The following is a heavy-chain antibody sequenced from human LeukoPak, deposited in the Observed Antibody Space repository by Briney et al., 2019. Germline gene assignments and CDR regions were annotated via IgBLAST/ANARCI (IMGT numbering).Heavy chain of an antibody. CDR1: GGSFSGYY. CDR2: IYYSGST. Sequence: SETLSLTCAVYGGSFSGYYWSWIRQPPGKGLEWIGYIYYSGSTNYNPSLKSRVTISVDTSKNQFSLKLSSVTAADTAVYYCARHAYSGSYHLFDYWGQGTLVTVSS. CDR3: ARHAYSGSYHLFDY. D-gene: IGHD1-26*01. V-gene: IGHV4-59*08. J-gene: IGHJ4*02.